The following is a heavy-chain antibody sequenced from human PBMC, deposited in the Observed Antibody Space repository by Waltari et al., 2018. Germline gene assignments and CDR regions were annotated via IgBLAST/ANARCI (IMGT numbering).Heavy chain of an antibody. V-gene: IGHV4-61*01. D-gene: IGHD3-16*02. CDR3: ARGRGLRLGELSLPYFDY. J-gene: IGHJ4*02. Sequence: QVQLQESGPGLVKPSETLSLTCTVSGGSVSRGSYYWSWTRQPPGKGLEWIGYIYYSGSTNYNPSLKSRVTISVDTSKNQFSLKLSSVTAADTAVYYCARGRGLRLGELSLPYFDYWGQGTLVTVSS. CDR1: GGSVSRGSYY. CDR2: IYYSGST.